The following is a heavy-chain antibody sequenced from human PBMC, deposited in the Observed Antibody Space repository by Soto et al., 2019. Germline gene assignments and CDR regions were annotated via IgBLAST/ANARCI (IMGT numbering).Heavy chain of an antibody. Sequence: PGGSLRLSCAASGFTFSSYGMHWVRQAPGKGLEWVAVIWYDGSNKYYADSVKGRFTISRDNSKNTLYLQMNSLRAEDTAVYYCARDLRGSSLMDVWGQGTTVTVSS. D-gene: IGHD2-2*01. CDR3: ARDLRGSSLMDV. V-gene: IGHV3-33*01. CDR2: IWYDGSNK. J-gene: IGHJ6*02. CDR1: GFTFSSYG.